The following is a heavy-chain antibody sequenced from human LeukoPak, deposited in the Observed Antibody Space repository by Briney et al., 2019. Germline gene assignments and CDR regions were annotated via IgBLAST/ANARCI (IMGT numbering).Heavy chain of an antibody. D-gene: IGHD2-8*01. Sequence: PGRSLRLSCAASGFTFSSYGMHWVRQAPGKGLEWVAVIWYDGSNKYYADSVQGRFTISRDNAKNTLYLQMNSLRAEDTAVYYCARGPRGYYRHWGQGTLVTVSS. CDR3: ARGPRGYYRH. CDR2: IWYDGSNK. J-gene: IGHJ4*02. V-gene: IGHV3-33*01. CDR1: GFTFSSYG.